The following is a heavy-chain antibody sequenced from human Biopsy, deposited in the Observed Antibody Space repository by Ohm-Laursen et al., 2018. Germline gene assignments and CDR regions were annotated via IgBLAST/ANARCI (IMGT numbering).Heavy chain of an antibody. V-gene: IGHV1-69*04. CDR1: GGTFGGSP. CDR3: AKDQLHTTSSVGAAFEI. D-gene: IGHD1-7*01. Sequence: SVKVSCKASGGTFGGSPITWMRQAPGQGLEWIGRIIPVVGLTTYAPRFQGRVTVTADTSTNTVYMDLSSLRSEDTAVYYCAKDQLHTTSSVGAAFEIWGPGTLVTVS. J-gene: IGHJ3*02. CDR2: IIPVVGLT.